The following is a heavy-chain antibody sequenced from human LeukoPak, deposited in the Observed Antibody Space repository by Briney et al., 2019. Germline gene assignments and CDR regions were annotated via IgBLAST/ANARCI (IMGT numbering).Heavy chain of an antibody. Sequence: PGGSLRLSCAASGFTFDDYAMHWVRQAPGKGLEWVSGISWNSGSIGYADSVKGRFTISRDNAKNSLYLQMNSLRAEDMALYYCAKDLAKRQLWLQYYFDYWGQGTLVTVSS. CDR2: ISWNSGSI. J-gene: IGHJ4*02. CDR3: AKDLAKRQLWLQYYFDY. V-gene: IGHV3-9*03. CDR1: GFTFDDYA. D-gene: IGHD5-18*01.